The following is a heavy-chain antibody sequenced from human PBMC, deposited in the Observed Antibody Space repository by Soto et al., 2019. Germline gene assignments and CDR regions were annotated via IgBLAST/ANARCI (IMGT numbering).Heavy chain of an antibody. V-gene: IGHV4-59*01. CDR3: ARASRGLPFYFLDV. CDR2: IYYSGST. J-gene: IGHJ6*03. CDR1: GDSMTGYY. Sequence: SETLSLTCTVFGDSMTGYYWGWIRQPPGKRLEWIGYIYYSGSTNYNPSLKSRASLFIDTSENQFSLRLSSVSAADTADYFCARASRGLPFYFLDVWGKGTTVTVSS.